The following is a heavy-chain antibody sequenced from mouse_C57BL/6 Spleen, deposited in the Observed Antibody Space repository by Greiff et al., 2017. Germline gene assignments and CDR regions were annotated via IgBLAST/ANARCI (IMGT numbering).Heavy chain of an antibody. CDR3: ARYDYDPVYAMDY. Sequence: VQLQQPGAELVKPGASVKMSCKASGYTFTSYWITWVKQRPGQGLEWIGDIYPGSGSTNYNEKFKSKATLTVDTSSSTAYMQLSSLTSEDSAVYYCARYDYDPVYAMDYWGQGTSVTVSS. D-gene: IGHD2-4*01. CDR2: IYPGSGST. V-gene: IGHV1-55*01. CDR1: GYTFTSYW. J-gene: IGHJ4*01.